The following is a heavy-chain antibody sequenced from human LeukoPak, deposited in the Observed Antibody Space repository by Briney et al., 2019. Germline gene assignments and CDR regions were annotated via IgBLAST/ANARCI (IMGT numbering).Heavy chain of an antibody. CDR1: GFTFSSYA. CDR3: ARDPDPHDYGDYEEGFWYYYAMDV. J-gene: IGHJ6*04. CDR2: ITSSSSY. D-gene: IGHD4-17*01. V-gene: IGHV3-21*01. Sequence: GGSLRLSCAASGFTFSSYAMHWVRQAPGKGLEWVSSITSSSSYYADSVKGRFTISRDNAKNSLFLQMNSLRAEDTAVYFCARDPDPHDYGDYEEGFWYYYAMDVWGKGATVTVSS.